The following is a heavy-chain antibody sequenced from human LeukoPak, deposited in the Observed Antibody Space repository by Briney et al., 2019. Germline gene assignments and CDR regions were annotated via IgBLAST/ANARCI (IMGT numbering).Heavy chain of an antibody. CDR3: AKIDYGGND. CDR2: ISWNSGSI. V-gene: IGHV3-9*01. D-gene: IGHD4-23*01. CDR1: GFTFDDYA. Sequence: PGRSLRLSCAASGFTFDDYAMHWVRQAPGKGLEWVSGISWNSGSIGYADSVKGRFTISRDNAKNSLYLQMNSLRAEDTAFYYCAKIDYGGNDWGQGTLVTVSS. J-gene: IGHJ4*02.